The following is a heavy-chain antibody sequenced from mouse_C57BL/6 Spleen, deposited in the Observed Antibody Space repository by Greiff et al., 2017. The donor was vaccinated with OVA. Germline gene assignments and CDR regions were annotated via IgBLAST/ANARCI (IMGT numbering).Heavy chain of an antibody. Sequence: EVQLQQSVAELVRPGASVQLSCTASGFNIQNTYMHWVKQRPEQGLEWIGRIEPANGNTKYAPKFQGKATITADPSSNTAYLQLSSLTSEDTAIYYCARREDGYYSWFAYWGQGTLVTVSA. D-gene: IGHD2-3*01. J-gene: IGHJ3*01. CDR2: IEPANGNT. CDR1: GFNIQNTY. V-gene: IGHV14-3*01. CDR3: ARREDGYYSWFAY.